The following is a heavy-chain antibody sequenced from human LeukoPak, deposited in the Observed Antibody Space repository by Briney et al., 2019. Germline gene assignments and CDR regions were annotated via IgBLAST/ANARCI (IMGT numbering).Heavy chain of an antibody. CDR3: ARKSASGNYPLDY. CDR1: GFTFSSYA. Sequence: GGSLRLSCAASGFTFSSYAMSWVRQAPRKGLEWVSAISGSGGSTHYADSVKGRFTISRDNAKNTVFLQMSSLRAEDTALYYCARKSASGNYPLDYWGQGTLVTVSS. CDR2: ISGSGGST. V-gene: IGHV3-23*01. J-gene: IGHJ4*02. D-gene: IGHD3-10*01.